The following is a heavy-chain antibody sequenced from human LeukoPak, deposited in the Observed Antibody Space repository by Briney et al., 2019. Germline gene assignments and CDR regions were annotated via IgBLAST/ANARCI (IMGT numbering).Heavy chain of an antibody. D-gene: IGHD3-16*01. V-gene: IGHV1-18*01. CDR2: INVYNGNT. CDR3: ARPRLMIAFGGVDAFDV. CDR1: GYTFNNYH. Sequence: ASVKVSCKASGYTFNNYHITRVRQAPGQGLEWMGWINVYNGNTNYAQMLQGRVTMTTDTSTSTAYMELRSLRSDDTAVYYCARPRLMIAFGGVDAFDVWGQGTMVTVSS. J-gene: IGHJ3*01.